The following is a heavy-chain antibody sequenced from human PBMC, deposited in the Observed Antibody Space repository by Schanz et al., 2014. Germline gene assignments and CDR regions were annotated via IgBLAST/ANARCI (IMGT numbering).Heavy chain of an antibody. J-gene: IGHJ4*02. Sequence: MQLVESGGGLVQPGGSLRLSCLASGFAFSSYGMNWLRQAPGKGLEWVSGISGSGASTYYADSVKGRFTISRDNSNKTVDLQMNSLRAEDTALYYCVRDELLWFGEVLSLDYWGQGALVTVSS. D-gene: IGHD3-10*01. CDR3: VRDELLWFGEVLSLDY. V-gene: IGHV3-23*04. CDR1: GFAFSSYG. CDR2: ISGSGAST.